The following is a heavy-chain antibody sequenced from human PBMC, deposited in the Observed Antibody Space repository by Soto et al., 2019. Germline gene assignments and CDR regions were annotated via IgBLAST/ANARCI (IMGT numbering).Heavy chain of an antibody. Sequence: QVQLQESGPGLVQPSQTLSLACTVSGGSITSGGHYWSWIRQHPEKGLEWIGYISYRGTAYYNPSLKSRLMMSLDTSRNQFSLEVNSETAADTAVYYCARVDSTRYTFEHWGQGTLVTVSS. CDR2: ISYRGTA. D-gene: IGHD3-16*02. CDR1: GGSITSGGHY. V-gene: IGHV4-31*03. J-gene: IGHJ4*02. CDR3: ARVDSTRYTFEH.